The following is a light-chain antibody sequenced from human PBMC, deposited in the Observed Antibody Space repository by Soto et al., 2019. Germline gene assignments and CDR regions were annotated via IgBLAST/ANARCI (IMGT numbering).Light chain of an antibody. CDR2: MNS. CDR1: RSNIGSGI. V-gene: IGLV1-47*01. Sequence: QSVLTQPPSLSGTPGQTVTISCIRSRSNIGSGIVHWYQQLPGTAPKHLIYMNSQRPSGVPDRFSGSKSGTSASLVITGLRPEDEADYYCVAWDDNLSSRVFGGGTKVTVL. CDR3: VAWDDNLSSRV. J-gene: IGLJ3*02.